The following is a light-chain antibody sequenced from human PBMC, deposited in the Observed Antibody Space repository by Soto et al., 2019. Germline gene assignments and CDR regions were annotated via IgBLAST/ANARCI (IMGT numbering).Light chain of an antibody. CDR1: SRDVGGYNY. J-gene: IGLJ1*01. V-gene: IGLV2-14*01. Sequence: QSALTQPASVSGSPGQSITISCTGTSRDVGGYNYVSWYQHHPGKAPKLMIYEVSNRPSGVSNRFSGSKSGNTASLTISGRQAEDEADYYCSSYTSSSTYVFGTGTKLTVL. CDR3: SSYTSSSTYV. CDR2: EVS.